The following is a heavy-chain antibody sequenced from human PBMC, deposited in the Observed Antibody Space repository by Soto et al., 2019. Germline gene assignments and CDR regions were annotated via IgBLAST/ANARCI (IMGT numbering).Heavy chain of an antibody. CDR1: GFSIGDYA. J-gene: IGHJ4*02. Sequence: EVQLLESGGGFIQPGGSPRLSCSASGFSIGDYAMSWVRQAPGKGLEWVSSISASGTRTFYADSVKGRFAISRDTSKNTVYMQMNNLRVGDTALYYCAKDGIRKDDYWGQGTVVTVSS. CDR2: ISASGTRT. V-gene: IGHV3-23*01. CDR3: AKDGIRKDDY.